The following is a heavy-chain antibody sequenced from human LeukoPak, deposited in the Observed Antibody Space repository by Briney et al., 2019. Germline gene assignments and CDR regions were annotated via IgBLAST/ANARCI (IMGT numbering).Heavy chain of an antibody. CDR3: AKDEGPAAPSDY. D-gene: IGHD2-2*01. CDR1: GFTVSSNY. V-gene: IGHV3-66*01. J-gene: IGHJ4*02. CDR2: IYSGGST. Sequence: GGSLRLSCAASGFTVSSNYMSWVRQAPGKGLEWVSVIYSGGSTYYADSVKGRFTISRDNSKNTLYLQMNSLRAEDTALYYCAKDEGPAAPSDYWGQGTLVTVSS.